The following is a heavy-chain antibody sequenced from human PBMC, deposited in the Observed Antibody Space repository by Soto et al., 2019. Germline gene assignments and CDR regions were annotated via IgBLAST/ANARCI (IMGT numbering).Heavy chain of an antibody. Sequence: SETLSLTCTVSGGSATNSSYYWGWIRQSPGKGLEWIGSVYYRGRSYSKSSVKSRVTISVDTSKNRFSLSLNSVTASDTAVYFCVSQRTTVPTQAYFDYWGPGALVTVSS. CDR1: GGSATNSSYY. CDR3: VSQRTTVPTQAYFDY. D-gene: IGHD4-17*01. CDR2: VYYRGRS. V-gene: IGHV4-39*01. J-gene: IGHJ4*02.